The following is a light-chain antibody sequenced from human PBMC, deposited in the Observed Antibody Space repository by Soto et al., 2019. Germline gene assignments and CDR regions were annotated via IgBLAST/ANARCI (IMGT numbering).Light chain of an antibody. V-gene: IGKV3-15*01. CDR3: QQYNNWPPDT. Sequence: EIILTQSPASLSVSPGGRATLSCRASQSVNNNLAWYQQKRGQAPRLLIYGASTRATGIPGRFRGSGSGTEFTLTITSLQSEDFAVYFCQQYNNWPPDTFGQGTKVDIK. CDR1: QSVNNN. J-gene: IGKJ2*01. CDR2: GAS.